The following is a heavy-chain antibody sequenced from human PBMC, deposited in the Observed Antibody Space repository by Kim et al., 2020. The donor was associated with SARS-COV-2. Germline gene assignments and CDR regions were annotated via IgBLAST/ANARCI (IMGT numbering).Heavy chain of an antibody. J-gene: IGHJ5*02. CDR2: IYYGGST. Sequence: SETLSLTCTVSGGSISSSSYYWGWIRQPPGKGLEWIGSIYYGGSTYYNPSLKSRVTISVDTSKNQFSLKLSSVTAADTAVYYCATFWSGSWGQGTLVTVS. CDR1: GGSISSSSYY. D-gene: IGHD3-3*01. CDR3: ATFWSGS. V-gene: IGHV4-39*01.